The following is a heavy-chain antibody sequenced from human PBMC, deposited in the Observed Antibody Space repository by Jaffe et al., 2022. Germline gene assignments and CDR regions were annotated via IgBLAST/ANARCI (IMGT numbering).Heavy chain of an antibody. CDR3: AREGACSSTSCTVVDY. Sequence: EVQLVESGGGLVKPGGSLRLSCAASGFTFSSYSMNWVRQAPGKGLEWVSSISSSSSYIYYADSVKGRFTISRDNAKNSLYLQMNSLRAEDTAVYYCAREGACSSTSCTVVDYWGQGTLVTVSS. CDR1: GFTFSSYS. V-gene: IGHV3-21*01. CDR2: ISSSSSYI. D-gene: IGHD2-2*01. J-gene: IGHJ4*02.